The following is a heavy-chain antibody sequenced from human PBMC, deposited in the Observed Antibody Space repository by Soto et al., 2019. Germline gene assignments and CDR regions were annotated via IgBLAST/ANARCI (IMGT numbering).Heavy chain of an antibody. D-gene: IGHD6-13*01. Sequence: GGSLRLSCAASGFTFSSYSMNWVRQAPGKGLEWVSSISSSSSYIYYADSVKGRFTISRDNAKNSLYLQMNSLRAEDTAVYYCARARAPYSSSWFPFDYWGQGTLVTVSS. CDR3: ARARAPYSSSWFPFDY. CDR2: ISSSSSYI. CDR1: GFTFSSYS. V-gene: IGHV3-21*01. J-gene: IGHJ4*02.